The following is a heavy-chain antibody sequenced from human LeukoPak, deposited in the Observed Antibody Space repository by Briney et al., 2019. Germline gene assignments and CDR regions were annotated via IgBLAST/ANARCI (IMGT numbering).Heavy chain of an antibody. Sequence: SETLSLTCTVSGGSISSYYWSWIRQPPGRGLEWIGYIYYSGSTNYNPSLKSRVTISVDTSKNQFSLKLSSVTAADTAVYYCAREGSRTDAFDIWGQGTMVTVSS. CDR3: AREGSRTDAFDI. V-gene: IGHV4-59*01. J-gene: IGHJ3*02. CDR2: IYYSGST. D-gene: IGHD2-15*01. CDR1: GGSISSYY.